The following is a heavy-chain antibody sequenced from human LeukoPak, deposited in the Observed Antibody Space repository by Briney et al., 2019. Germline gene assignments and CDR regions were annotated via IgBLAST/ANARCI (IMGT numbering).Heavy chain of an antibody. Sequence: PGGSLRLSCVASGSTFRSYWINWVRQAPGKGLEWVANINQDGSEKYYVDSVKGRFTISRDNAKNPLYLQVKSLRAEDTAVYYCAREVYDSSTGSFDYWGQGTLVTVSS. J-gene: IGHJ4*02. CDR1: GSTFRSYW. CDR3: AREVYDSSTGSFDY. CDR2: INQDGSEK. V-gene: IGHV3-7*01. D-gene: IGHD3-9*01.